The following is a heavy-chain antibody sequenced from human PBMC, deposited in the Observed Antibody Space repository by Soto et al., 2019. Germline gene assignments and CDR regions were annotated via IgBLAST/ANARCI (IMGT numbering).Heavy chain of an antibody. CDR3: ARDRGYNCFDL. J-gene: IGHJ5*02. Sequence: GGSLRLSCAASGFTFGTSWMNWVRQAPGKGLEWVAGIKEDGSEKYYMGSAKGRFTISRDNGKNSLYLQVNSLRVEDTAVYYCARDRGYNCFDLWGQGTLVTVSS. CDR1: GFTFGTSW. V-gene: IGHV3-7*01. CDR2: IKEDGSEK.